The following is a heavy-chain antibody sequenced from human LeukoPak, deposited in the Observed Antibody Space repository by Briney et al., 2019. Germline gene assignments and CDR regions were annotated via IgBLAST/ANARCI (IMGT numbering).Heavy chain of an antibody. CDR2: INPNSGGT. V-gene: IGHV1-2*02. CDR1: GYTFTGYY. CDR3: ARDFHDFWSGYYYYFDY. Sequence: ASVKVSCKASGYTFTGYYMHWVRQAPGQGLEWMGWINPNSGGTNYAQKFQGRVTMTRDTSISTAYMELSRLRSDDTAVYYCARDFHDFWSGYYYYFDYWGQGTLVTISS. J-gene: IGHJ4*02. D-gene: IGHD3-3*01.